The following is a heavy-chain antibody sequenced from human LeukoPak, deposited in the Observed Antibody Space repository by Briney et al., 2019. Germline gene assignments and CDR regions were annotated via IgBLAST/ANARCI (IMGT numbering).Heavy chain of an antibody. CDR1: GFFSSSES. CDR2: ISSSSSYI. D-gene: IGHD2-21*01. Sequence: PGGSRSPARPLFGFFSSSESVNCDRQAPGKGLEWVSSISSSSSYIYYADSVKGRFTISRDNAKNSLYLEMDSLRAEDTAVYYCARDGKIRMIGVVFAEYFHYWGQGTLVTVSS. V-gene: IGHV3-21*01. CDR3: ARDGKIRMIGVVFAEYFHY. J-gene: IGHJ4*02.